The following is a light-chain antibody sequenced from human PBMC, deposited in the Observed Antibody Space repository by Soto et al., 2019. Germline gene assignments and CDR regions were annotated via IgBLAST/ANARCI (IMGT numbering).Light chain of an antibody. CDR2: GAS. Sequence: EIVLTQSPGTLSLSPGERATLSCRASQSVSSSYLAWYQQKPGQAPRLLIYGASNRATGIPDRFSGGGSGTDFILTISRLEPEDFAVYYCQQYGSSPLFTVGPGTKVDVK. CDR1: QSVSSSY. J-gene: IGKJ3*01. CDR3: QQYGSSPLFT. V-gene: IGKV3-20*01.